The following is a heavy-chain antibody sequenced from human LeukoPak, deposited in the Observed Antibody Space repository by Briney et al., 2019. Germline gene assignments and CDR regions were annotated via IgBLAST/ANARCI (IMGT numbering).Heavy chain of an antibody. CDR3: ARRYSSSSLGY. CDR2: IYPGDSDT. V-gene: IGHV5-51*01. Sequence: GKSLKISCKGSGYSFTSYWIGWVRQMPGKGLEWMGIIYPGDSDTRHRPSFQGQVTISADKSISTAYLQWSSLKASDTAMYYCARRYSSSSLGYWGQGTLVTVSS. D-gene: IGHD6-6*01. CDR1: GYSFTSYW. J-gene: IGHJ4*02.